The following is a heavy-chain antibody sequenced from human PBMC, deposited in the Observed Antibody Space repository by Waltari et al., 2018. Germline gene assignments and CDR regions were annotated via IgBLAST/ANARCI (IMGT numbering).Heavy chain of an antibody. Sequence: QLQESGPGLVKPSETLSLTCTVSGGSISSSSYYWGWIRQPPGKGLEWVSGISWNSGSIGYADSVKGRFTISRDNAKNSLYLQMNSLRAEDTALYYCAKDGADGYNSFDYWGQGTLVTVSS. CDR1: GGSISSSSYY. V-gene: IGHV3-9*01. CDR2: ISWNSGSI. J-gene: IGHJ4*02. D-gene: IGHD5-12*01. CDR3: AKDGADGYNSFDY.